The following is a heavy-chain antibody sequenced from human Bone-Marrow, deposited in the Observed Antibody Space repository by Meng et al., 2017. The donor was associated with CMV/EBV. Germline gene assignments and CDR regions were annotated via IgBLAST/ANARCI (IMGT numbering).Heavy chain of an antibody. CDR3: AREGGYCSSTSCPGYFDY. D-gene: IGHD2-2*01. J-gene: IGHJ4*02. V-gene: IGHV3-30*04. CDR1: GFTFSNYA. CDR2: ISYDGSNK. Sequence: GESLKISCAASGFTFSNYAMHWVRQAPGKGLEWVAVISYDGSNKYYADSVKGRFTISRDNSKNTLYLQMNSLRAEDTAVYYCAREGGYCSSTSCPGYFDYWGQGTLVTVSS.